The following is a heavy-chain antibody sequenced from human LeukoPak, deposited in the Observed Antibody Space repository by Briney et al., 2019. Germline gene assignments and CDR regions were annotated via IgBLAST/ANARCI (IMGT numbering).Heavy chain of an antibody. Sequence: TGGSLRLSCAASGFTFSSYVMSWVRQAPGKGLEWVSAISGSGGSTYYADSVKGRFTISRDNSKNTLYLQMNSLRAEDTAVYYCAKDHRSSGWPYYFDYWGQGTLVTVSS. CDR1: GFTFSSYV. D-gene: IGHD6-19*01. V-gene: IGHV3-23*01. CDR3: AKDHRSSGWPYYFDY. CDR2: ISGSGGST. J-gene: IGHJ4*02.